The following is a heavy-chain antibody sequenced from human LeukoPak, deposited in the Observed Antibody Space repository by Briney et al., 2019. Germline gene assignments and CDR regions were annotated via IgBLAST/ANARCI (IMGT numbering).Heavy chain of an antibody. V-gene: IGHV3-7*01. Sequence: GGSLRLSCAASGFTFSNAWMSWVRQAPGKGLEWVANIKQDGSEKYYVDSVKGRFTISRDNAKNSLYLQMNSLRAEDTAVYYCARSHCSSTSCYNYYYYYGMDVWGQGTTVTVSS. CDR3: ARSHCSSTSCYNYYYYYGMDV. D-gene: IGHD2-2*01. CDR2: IKQDGSEK. J-gene: IGHJ6*02. CDR1: GFTFSNAW.